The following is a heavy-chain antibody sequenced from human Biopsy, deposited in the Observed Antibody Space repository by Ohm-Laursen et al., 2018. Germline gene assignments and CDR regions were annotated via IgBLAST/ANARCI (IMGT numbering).Heavy chain of an antibody. CDR2: IRPYNGDT. CDR1: GYTFTKYG. J-gene: IGHJ4*02. CDR3: ARDRWPHVTLLGLVVFDF. Sequence: ASVKVSCKASGYTFTKYGISWVWQAPGQGLEWMGWIRPYNGDTDYAQKLQGRFTMTTDTSTSTAYMDLRSLRSDDAAVYYFARDRWPHVTLLGLVVFDFWGQGTLVIVSS. D-gene: IGHD3-3*01. V-gene: IGHV1-18*01.